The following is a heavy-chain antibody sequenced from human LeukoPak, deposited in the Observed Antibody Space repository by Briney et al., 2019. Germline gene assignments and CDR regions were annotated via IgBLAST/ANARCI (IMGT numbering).Heavy chain of an antibody. Sequence: PSQTLSLTCTVSGGSISSGGHYWSWIRQHPGKGLEWIGNIYYSGNTYYNPSLKSRVTISVDTSTNQFSLKLSSVTAADTAVYYCARADYLDSSGYFGKFEYWGQGTLVTVSS. CDR1: GGSISSGGHY. J-gene: IGHJ4*02. CDR2: IYYSGNT. D-gene: IGHD3-22*01. V-gene: IGHV4-31*03. CDR3: ARADYLDSSGYFGKFEY.